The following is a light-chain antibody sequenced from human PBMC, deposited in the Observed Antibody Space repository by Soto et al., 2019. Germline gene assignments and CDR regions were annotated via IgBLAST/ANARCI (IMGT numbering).Light chain of an antibody. CDR3: SSYKSATWV. J-gene: IGLJ1*01. CDR1: SSDVGGYNY. CDR2: DVS. Sequence: QSALTQPASVSGSPGQSITISCTGTSSDVGGYNYVSWYQQHPGKAPKLMIYDVSNRPSGVSNRFSGSKSGNTASLTISGLQAEDEADYNCSSYKSATWVFGTGTK. V-gene: IGLV2-14*01.